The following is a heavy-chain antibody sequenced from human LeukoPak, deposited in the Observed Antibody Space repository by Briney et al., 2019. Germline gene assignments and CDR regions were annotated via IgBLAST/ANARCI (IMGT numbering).Heavy chain of an antibody. J-gene: IGHJ4*02. CDR2: INHSGST. CDR3: ARLGARYCRSTSCYD. V-gene: IGHV4-34*01. D-gene: IGHD2-2*01. CDR1: GGSFSGYY. Sequence: PSETLSLTCAVYGGSFSGYYWSWIRQPPGKGLEWIGEINHSGSTNYNPSLKSRVTISVDTSKNQFSLKLSSVTAADTAVYYCARLGARYCRSTSCYDWGQGTLVTVSS.